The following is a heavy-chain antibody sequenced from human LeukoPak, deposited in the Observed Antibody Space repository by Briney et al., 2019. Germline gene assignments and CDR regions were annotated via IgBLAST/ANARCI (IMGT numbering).Heavy chain of an antibody. Sequence: ASVKVSCKASGYTFTGYYMHWVRQAPGQGLEWMGWINPNSGGTNYAQKFQGGVTMTRDTSISTAYMELSRLRSDDTAVYYCARDGSSGYDAFDIWGQGTMVTVSS. CDR3: ARDGSSGYDAFDI. J-gene: IGHJ3*02. D-gene: IGHD3-22*01. V-gene: IGHV1-2*02. CDR1: GYTFTGYY. CDR2: INPNSGGT.